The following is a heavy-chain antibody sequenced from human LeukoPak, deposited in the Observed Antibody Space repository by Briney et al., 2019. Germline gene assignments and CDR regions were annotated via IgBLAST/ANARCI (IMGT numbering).Heavy chain of an antibody. CDR1: GFTFTAYY. J-gene: IGHJ4*02. CDR2: FNPKSGGT. D-gene: IGHD5-18*01. V-gene: IGHV1-2*02. Sequence: ASVKVSCKASGFTFTAYYMHWMRQAPGQGPEYMGLFNPKSGGTDYAQKFQGRVTMTRDTSISTAYMELSRLRSDDTAVYYCARGTGEGYTYGRYYFDYWGQGTLVTVSS. CDR3: ARGTGEGYTYGRYYFDY.